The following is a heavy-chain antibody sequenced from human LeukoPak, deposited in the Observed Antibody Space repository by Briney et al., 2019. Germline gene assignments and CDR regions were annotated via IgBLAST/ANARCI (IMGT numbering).Heavy chain of an antibody. CDR2: IYYSGST. CDR3: AVDSGYEDYYGMDV. D-gene: IGHD5-12*01. Sequence: SETLSLTCTVSGGSISSSSYYWGWIRQPPGKGLDWIGSIYYSGSTYYNPSLKSRVTISVDTSKNQFSLRLSSVTAADTAVYYCAVDSGYEDYYGMDVWGQGTTVTVSS. J-gene: IGHJ6*02. V-gene: IGHV4-39*07. CDR1: GGSISSSSYY.